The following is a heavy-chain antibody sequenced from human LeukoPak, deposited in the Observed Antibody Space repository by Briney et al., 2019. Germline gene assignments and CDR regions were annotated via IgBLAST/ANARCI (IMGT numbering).Heavy chain of an antibody. CDR3: AKDRYSGLNTIDY. CDR2: ISYDGSYK. J-gene: IGHJ4*02. V-gene: IGHV3-30*18. Sequence: PGRSLRLSCAASEFTFSTYGMHWVRQAPGKGLEWVAVISYDGSYKFYADSVKGRFTISRDNSKSTLYLQMNSLRAEDTAVYYCAKDRYSGLNTIDYWGQGTLDTVSS. D-gene: IGHD6-13*01. CDR1: EFTFSTYG.